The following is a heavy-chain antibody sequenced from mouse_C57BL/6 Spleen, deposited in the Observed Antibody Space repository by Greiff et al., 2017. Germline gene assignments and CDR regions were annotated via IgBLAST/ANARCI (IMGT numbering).Heavy chain of an antibody. CDR1: GYTFTSYW. D-gene: IGHD3-2*02. CDR2: INPSSGYT. Sequence: QVQLQQSGAELAKPGASVKLSCKASGYTFTSYWMHWVKQRPGQGLEWIGYINPSSGYTKYNQKFKDKATLTADKSSSTAYMQLSSLTYEDSAVYCCAKNLDSSGSGAYWGQGTLVTVSA. V-gene: IGHV1-7*01. CDR3: AKNLDSSGSGAY. J-gene: IGHJ3*01.